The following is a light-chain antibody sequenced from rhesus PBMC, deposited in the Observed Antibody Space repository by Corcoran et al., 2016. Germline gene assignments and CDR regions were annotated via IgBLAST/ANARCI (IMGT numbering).Light chain of an antibody. CDR3: QQHDNSPYS. V-gene: IGKV1-69*01. CDR1: QGISNW. CDR2: RAS. J-gene: IGKJ2*01. Sequence: DIQMTQSPSSLSASVGDGVTITCRASQGISNWLAWYQQKPGKAPKLLIYRASNLETGVPSRFSESGSGTDFTLTISSLQPEDIATYYCQQHDNSPYSFGQGTKVEIK.